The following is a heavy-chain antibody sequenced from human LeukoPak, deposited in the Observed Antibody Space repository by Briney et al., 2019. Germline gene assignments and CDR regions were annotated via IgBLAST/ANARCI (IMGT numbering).Heavy chain of an antibody. D-gene: IGHD3-16*02. CDR3: ARGYTVPHYFDY. J-gene: IGHJ4*02. CDR2: IIPIFGTA. V-gene: IGHV1-69*13. Sequence: GASVKVSCKASGGTFSSYAISWVRQAPGRGLEWMGGIIPIFGTANYAQKFQARVTITADESTSTAYMELSSLRSEDTAVYYCARGYTVPHYFDYWGQGTLVTVSS. CDR1: GGTFSSYA.